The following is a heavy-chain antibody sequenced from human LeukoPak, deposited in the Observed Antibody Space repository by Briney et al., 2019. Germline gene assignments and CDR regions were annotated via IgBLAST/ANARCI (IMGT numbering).Heavy chain of an antibody. J-gene: IGHJ4*02. CDR3: ARTRRDYYGSGSYWDY. D-gene: IGHD3-10*01. CDR1: GFTFSDYY. Sequence: PGGSLRLSCAASGFTFSDYYMTWIRQPPGKGLEWIGSIYYSGSTYYNPSLKSRVTISVDTSKNQFSLKLSSVTAADTAVYYCARTRRDYYGSGSYWDYWGQGTLVTVSS. CDR2: IYYSGST. V-gene: IGHV4-38-2*01.